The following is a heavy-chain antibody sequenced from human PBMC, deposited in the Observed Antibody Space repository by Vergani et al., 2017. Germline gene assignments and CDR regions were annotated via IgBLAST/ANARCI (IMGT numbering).Heavy chain of an antibody. J-gene: IGHJ4*02. CDR3: AIVTDYNDSSGYYLDY. CDR2: FDPEHGEV. D-gene: IGHD3-22*01. V-gene: IGHV1-24*01. CDR1: GYRVTELT. Sequence: QVQLVQSGSEVRKPGDSVKVSCQVSGYRVTELTIHWVRQAPGKGLECMGGFDPEHGEVTFAHHIQGRVTMTEDRSTDTAYMDLSSLRPEDTALYYCAIVTDYNDSSGYYLDYWGEGTLVAVAS.